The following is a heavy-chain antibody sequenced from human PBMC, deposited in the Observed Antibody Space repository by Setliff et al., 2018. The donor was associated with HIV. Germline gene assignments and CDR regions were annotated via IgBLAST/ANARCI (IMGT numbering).Heavy chain of an antibody. CDR1: GYTFTNYY. CDR3: ARDAFDYTAYYYSYMDV. D-gene: IGHD4-4*01. Sequence: GASVKVSCKASGYTFTNYYIHWVRQAPGQGLEWMGIINPSGGSTTYAQKFQGRVTMTRDTSTSTVYMELSSLRSEDAAVYYCARDAFDYTAYYYSYMDVWGRGSQVTVSS. CDR2: INPSGGST. V-gene: IGHV1-46*01. J-gene: IGHJ6*03.